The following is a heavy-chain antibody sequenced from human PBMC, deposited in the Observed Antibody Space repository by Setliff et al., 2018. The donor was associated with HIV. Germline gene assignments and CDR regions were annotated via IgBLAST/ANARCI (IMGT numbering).Heavy chain of an antibody. CDR1: GDSISSISYY. CDR2: ISYSGNT. V-gene: IGHV4-39*01. D-gene: IGHD3-10*01. Sequence: SETLSLTCTVSGDSISSISYYWAWIRQTPGKGLEWIGSISYSGNTYYNPSLKSRVTISVDTSKNQFSLKLTSVTAADTAVYYCARSGITLDRGLMSGWFDSWGLGTLVTVSS. CDR3: ARSGITLDRGLMSGWFDS. J-gene: IGHJ5*01.